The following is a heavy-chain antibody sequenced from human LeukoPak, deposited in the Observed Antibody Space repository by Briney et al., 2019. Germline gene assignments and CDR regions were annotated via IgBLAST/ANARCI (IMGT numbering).Heavy chain of an antibody. D-gene: IGHD6-25*01. V-gene: IGHV3-7*01. Sequence: GGSLRLSCEASGLTLSDYWMSWVRQAPGKGLEWVANINQDGSAKYYVDSVKGRFTISRDNADSSLYLQMNALRADDPAMYYCATSHHTSSGQNFDYWGQGTLVSVSS. CDR3: ATSHHTSSGQNFDY. CDR2: INQDGSAK. J-gene: IGHJ4*02. CDR1: GLTLSDYW.